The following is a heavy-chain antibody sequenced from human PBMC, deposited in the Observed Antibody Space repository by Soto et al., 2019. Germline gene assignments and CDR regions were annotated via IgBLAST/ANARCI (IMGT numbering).Heavy chain of an antibody. CDR2: IYHSGST. CDR1: GGSISSSNW. Sequence: QVQLQESGPGLVKPSGTLSLTCAVSGGSISSSNWWSWVRQPPGKGLEWIGEIYHSGSTNYNPSLKSRVTISVDKSKNQFSLKLSSVTAADTTVYYCARSTVSGSYPNWYFDLWGRGTLVTVSS. CDR3: ARSTVSGSYPNWYFDL. V-gene: IGHV4-4*02. D-gene: IGHD1-26*01. J-gene: IGHJ2*01.